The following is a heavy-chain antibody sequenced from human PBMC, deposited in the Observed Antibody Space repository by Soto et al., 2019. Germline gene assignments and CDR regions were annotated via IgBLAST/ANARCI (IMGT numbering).Heavy chain of an antibody. Sequence: EVQLVESGGGLVQPGGSLRLSCAASGFTISSYWMTWFRQAPGKGLEWVANIKQDGTEKFYVDSVKGRFTISRDNAKNSLYLQMNSLRAEDTAVYYCARDGDGIVATINVFDYWGQGTLVTVSS. CDR3: ARDGDGIVATINVFDY. V-gene: IGHV3-7*04. D-gene: IGHD5-12*01. CDR2: IKQDGTEK. J-gene: IGHJ4*02. CDR1: GFTISSYW.